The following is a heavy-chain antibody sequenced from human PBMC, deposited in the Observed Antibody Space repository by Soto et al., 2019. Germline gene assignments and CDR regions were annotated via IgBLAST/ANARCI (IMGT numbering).Heavy chain of an antibody. D-gene: IGHD3-10*01. CDR1: GGSISSSNW. Sequence: LSLTCAVSGGSISSSNWWSWVRQPPGKGLEWIGEIYHSGSTNYNPSLKSRLAISLDASKNQFSLSLYSVTSADTAVYYCARDLRSLGDYYGIDVWGQGTTVTVSS. V-gene: IGHV4-4*02. CDR2: IYHSGST. CDR3: ARDLRSLGDYYGIDV. J-gene: IGHJ6*02.